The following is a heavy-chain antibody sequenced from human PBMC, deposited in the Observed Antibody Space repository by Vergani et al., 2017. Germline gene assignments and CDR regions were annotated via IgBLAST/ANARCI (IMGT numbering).Heavy chain of an antibody. D-gene: IGHD6-19*01. CDR2: IIPIVDIA. CDR3: ASAEAGLDAFYI. J-gene: IGHJ3*02. V-gene: IGHV1-69*02. CDR1: GGTFSSYT. Sequence: QVQLVQSGAEMKKPGSSVKVSCKASGGTFSSYTISWVRQAPGQGLEWMGRIIPIVDIAKYAQKFQGRVTITADKSTSTSYMELSSLSSEDTVVYYCASAEAGLDAFYIWGQGTMVTVSS.